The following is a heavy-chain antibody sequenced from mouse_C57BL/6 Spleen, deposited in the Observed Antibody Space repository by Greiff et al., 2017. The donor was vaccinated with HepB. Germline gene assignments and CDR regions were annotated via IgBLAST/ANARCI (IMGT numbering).Heavy chain of an antibody. Sequence: VQLQQSGPELVKPGASVKMSCKASGYTFTDYNMHWVKQSHGKSLEWIGYINPNNGGTSYNQKFKGKATLTVNKSSSTAYMELRSLTSEDSAVYYCARSGDYGSSHYFDYWGQGTTLTVSS. D-gene: IGHD1-1*01. CDR3: ARSGDYGSSHYFDY. J-gene: IGHJ2*01. V-gene: IGHV1-22*01. CDR1: GYTFTDYN. CDR2: INPNNGGT.